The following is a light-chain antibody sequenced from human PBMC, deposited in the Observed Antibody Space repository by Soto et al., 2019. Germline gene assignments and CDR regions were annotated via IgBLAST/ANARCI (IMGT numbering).Light chain of an antibody. Sequence: QAVVTQEPSLTVSPGGTVTLTCGSNTGAVTTGHYPYWFQQKPGQAPRTLIYDTNNKHSWTPARFSGSLLGGKAALTLSGVQPEYEADYYCLLSYRGVGVFGGGTKLTVL. V-gene: IGLV7-46*01. CDR1: TGAVTTGHY. J-gene: IGLJ2*01. CDR2: DTN. CDR3: LLSYRGVGV.